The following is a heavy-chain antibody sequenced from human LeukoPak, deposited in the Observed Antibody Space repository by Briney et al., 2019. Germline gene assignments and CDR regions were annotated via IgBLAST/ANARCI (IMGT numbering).Heavy chain of an antibody. Sequence: ASVKVSCKASGFTFTSSAVQWVRQARGQRLEWIGWIVVGSGNTNYAQKFQERVAITRDMSTSTAYMELSSLRSEDTAVYYCAREGNYYDSSGYYSYYYYYYGMDVWGQGTTVTVSS. CDR3: AREGNYYDSSGYYSYYYYYYGMDV. V-gene: IGHV1-58*01. D-gene: IGHD3-22*01. CDR2: IVVGSGNT. J-gene: IGHJ6*02. CDR1: GFTFTSSA.